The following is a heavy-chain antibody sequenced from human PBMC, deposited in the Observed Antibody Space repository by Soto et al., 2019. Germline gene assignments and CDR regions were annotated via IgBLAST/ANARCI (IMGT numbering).Heavy chain of an antibody. CDR1: GGSFSGYY. D-gene: IGHD1-1*01. CDR3: ARQGSPTTDY. Sequence: QVQLQQWGAGLLKPSETLSLTCAVYGGSFSGYYWSWIRQSPGTGLEWIGDINYTGGTNYNPSLKSRVTISVDTSKNQFSLHLTSVTAADPAVYYCARQGSPTTDYWGQGTRVTVSS. V-gene: IGHV4-34*01. J-gene: IGHJ4*02. CDR2: INYTGGT.